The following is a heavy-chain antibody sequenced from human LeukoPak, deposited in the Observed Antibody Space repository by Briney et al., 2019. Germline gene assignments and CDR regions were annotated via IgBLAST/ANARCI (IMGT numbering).Heavy chain of an antibody. D-gene: IGHD6-19*01. J-gene: IGHJ4*02. V-gene: IGHV3-74*01. CDR3: ARGMYSSGWYVRASPIDY. CDR2: INTDGSST. CDR1: GFTFSDAW. Sequence: GGSLRLSCAASGFTFSDAWMNWVRQAPGKGLVWVSRINTDGSSTSYADFVKGRFTISRDNAKNTLYLQMNSLRAEDTAVYYCARGMYSSGWYVRASPIDYWGQGTLVTVSP.